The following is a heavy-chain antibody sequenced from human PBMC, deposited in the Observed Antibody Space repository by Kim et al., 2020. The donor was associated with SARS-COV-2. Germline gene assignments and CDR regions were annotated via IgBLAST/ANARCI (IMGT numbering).Heavy chain of an antibody. CDR2: TYYRSKWNY. Sequence: SQTLSLTCAISGDSVSSSGVTWNWIRQSPSGGLEWLGRTYYRSKWNYDYAVSLEGRITVSPDTSKNQFSLQLKSMTPEDTAVYYCAGRHCSGDKCYLDYWGQGTLVTVSS. V-gene: IGHV6-1*01. CDR1: GDSVSSSGVT. CDR3: AGRHCSGDKCYLDY. J-gene: IGHJ4*02. D-gene: IGHD2-15*01.